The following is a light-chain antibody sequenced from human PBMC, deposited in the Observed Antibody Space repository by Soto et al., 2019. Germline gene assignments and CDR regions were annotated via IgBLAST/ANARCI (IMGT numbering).Light chain of an antibody. Sequence: IVLTQSPGTLSLSPGERATLSCGASQSVTNNFLAWYQQKPGQAPRLLIYGASSRATGVPDRFSGSGSGTDLPLTISRLAPGDFAVYYCQQYGTPLFTFGPGTKVDIK. CDR1: QSVTNNF. V-gene: IGKV3-20*01. CDR3: QQYGTPLFT. J-gene: IGKJ3*01. CDR2: GAS.